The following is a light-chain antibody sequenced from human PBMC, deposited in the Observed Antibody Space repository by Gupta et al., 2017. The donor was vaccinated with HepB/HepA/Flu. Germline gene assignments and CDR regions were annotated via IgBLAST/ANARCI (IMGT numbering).Light chain of an antibody. CDR3: QQYGSSPIT. J-gene: IGKJ5*01. V-gene: IGKV3-20*01. CDR2: GAT. CDR1: QTITSNY. Sequence: EIVLTQSPGTLSLSPGERATLSCRASQTITSNYLAWYQQKPGQAPRLLMYGATSRATGVPDRFSGSGSGTDFTLTICRLEPEDFVVYYCQQYGSSPITFGQGTRLEIK.